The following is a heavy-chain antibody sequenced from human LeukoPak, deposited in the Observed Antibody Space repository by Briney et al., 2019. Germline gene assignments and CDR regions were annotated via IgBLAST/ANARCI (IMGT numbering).Heavy chain of an antibody. CDR1: GYSFTSYW. CDR3: ARLQVGYCSGGSCYSGYFQH. V-gene: IGHV5-51*01. J-gene: IGHJ1*01. D-gene: IGHD2-15*01. CDR2: IYPGDSDT. Sequence: GESLKISCKGSGYSFTSYWIGWVRQMPGKGLEWMGIIYPGDSDTRYSPSFPGQVTISADKSISTAYLQWSSLKASDTAMYYCARLQVGYCSGGSCYSGYFQHWGQGTLVTVSS.